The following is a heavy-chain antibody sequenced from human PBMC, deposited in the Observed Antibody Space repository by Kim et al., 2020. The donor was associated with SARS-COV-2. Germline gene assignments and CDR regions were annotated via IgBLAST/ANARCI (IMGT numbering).Heavy chain of an antibody. D-gene: IGHD2-15*01. J-gene: IGHJ6*01. CDR2: VTYSGTT. V-gene: IGHV4-39*01. CDR1: GASIRATTYY. CDR3: ARHEDLDYYGVDV. Sequence: SETLSLTCTVSGASIRATTYYWGWIRQPPGKGLEWIGSVTYSGTTYYNPSLESRVTISVDTSKNQFSLKVNSVTAPDTAMYYCARHEDLDYYGVDVWGQGTTVTVSS.